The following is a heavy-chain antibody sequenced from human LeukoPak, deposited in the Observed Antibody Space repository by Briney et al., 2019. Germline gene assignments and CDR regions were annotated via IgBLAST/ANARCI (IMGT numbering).Heavy chain of an antibody. D-gene: IGHD1-26*01. V-gene: IGHV3-74*01. J-gene: IGHJ4*02. Sequence: GGSLRLSCAASGFTFNTYTMSWVRQAPGKGLVWVSRINSDGSSTSYADSVKGRFTISRDNAKNTLYLQMNTLRAEDTAVYYCASGLKWELLQPFDYWGQGTLVTVSS. CDR1: GFTFNTYT. CDR3: ASGLKWELLQPFDY. CDR2: INSDGSST.